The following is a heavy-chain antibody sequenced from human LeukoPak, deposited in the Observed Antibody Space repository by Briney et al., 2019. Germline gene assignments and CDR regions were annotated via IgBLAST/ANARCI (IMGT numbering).Heavy chain of an antibody. D-gene: IGHD2-15*01. CDR2: INPNSGGT. CDR1: GYTFTGYY. CDR3: ARGYCSGGGCCMDV. V-gene: IGHV1-2*04. Sequence: ASVKVSCKASGYTFTGYYMRWVRQAPGQGLEWMGWINPNSGGTNYAQKFQGWVTMTRDTSISTAYMELSRLRSDDTAVYYCARGYCSGGGCCMDVWGQGTTVTVSS. J-gene: IGHJ6*02.